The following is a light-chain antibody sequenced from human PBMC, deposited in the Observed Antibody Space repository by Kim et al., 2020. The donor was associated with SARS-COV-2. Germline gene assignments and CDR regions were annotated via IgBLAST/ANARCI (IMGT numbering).Light chain of an antibody. CDR3: QVWDSSSDHYV. Sequence: APGTTASISCGGNNIGTRSVRWYQQEPGQAPVVVIFRDSDRPPGIPERFSGSNSGNTATLTISRVEVGDEADYYCQVWDSSSDHYVFGTGTQLTVL. CDR2: RDS. J-gene: IGLJ1*01. CDR1: NIGTRS. V-gene: IGLV3-21*04.